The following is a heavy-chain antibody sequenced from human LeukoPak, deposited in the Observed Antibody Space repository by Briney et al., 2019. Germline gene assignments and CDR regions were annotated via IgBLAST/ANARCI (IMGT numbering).Heavy chain of an antibody. CDR3: AKGKVSDS. D-gene: IGHD3-10*01. CDR1: GFTFSSYA. J-gene: IGHJ4*02. Sequence: GGSLRLSCAASGFTFSSYAMSGVRQTPGKGLEWVSAISGSGGSTYYADSVEGRFTISRDNSNNTLYLQMNSLRAEDTAVYYCAKGKVSDSWGQGTLVTVSS. CDR2: ISGSGGST. V-gene: IGHV3-23*01.